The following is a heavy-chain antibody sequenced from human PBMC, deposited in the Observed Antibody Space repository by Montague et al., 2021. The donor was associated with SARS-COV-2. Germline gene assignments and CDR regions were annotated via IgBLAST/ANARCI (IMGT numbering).Heavy chain of an antibody. D-gene: IGHD3-10*01. V-gene: IGHV4-34*01. CDR3: ARREDYYGSGSYPN. CDR2: INHSGST. J-gene: IGHJ4*02. Sequence: SETLSLTCAVYGGSFNDYYWSWIRQPQGKGPVRNGQINHSGSTYYNPSLKSRVTISVDTSKNQFSLKLSSVTAADTAVYYCARREDYYGSGSYPNWGQGTLVTVSS. CDR1: GGSFNDYY.